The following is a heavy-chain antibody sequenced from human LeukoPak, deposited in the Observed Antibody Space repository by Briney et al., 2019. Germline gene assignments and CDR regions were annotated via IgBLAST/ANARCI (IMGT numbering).Heavy chain of an antibody. Sequence: SETLSLTCTVSGYSISSGYYWGWIRQPPGKGLEWIGSIYHSGSTNYNPSLKSRVTISVDTSKNQFSLKLSSVTAADTAVYYCARDRDLLGYCTNGVCYKGYDYWGQGTLVTVSS. CDR2: IYHSGST. D-gene: IGHD2-8*01. V-gene: IGHV4-38-2*02. J-gene: IGHJ4*02. CDR3: ARDRDLLGYCTNGVCYKGYDY. CDR1: GYSISSGYY.